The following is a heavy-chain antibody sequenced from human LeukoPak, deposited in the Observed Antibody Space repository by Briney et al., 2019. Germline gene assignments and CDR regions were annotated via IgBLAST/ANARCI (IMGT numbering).Heavy chain of an antibody. J-gene: IGHJ4*02. CDR1: GYTFTGYY. CDR3: ARESTGGYFDY. V-gene: IGHV1-2*02. D-gene: IGHD3-10*01. CDR2: INPNSGGT. Sequence: GASAKVSCKASGYTFTGYYIHWVRQAPGQGLEWMGWINPNSGGTNYAQKFQGRVTMTRDTSISTAYMELSRLRSDDTAVYYCARESTGGYFDYWGQGTLVTVSS.